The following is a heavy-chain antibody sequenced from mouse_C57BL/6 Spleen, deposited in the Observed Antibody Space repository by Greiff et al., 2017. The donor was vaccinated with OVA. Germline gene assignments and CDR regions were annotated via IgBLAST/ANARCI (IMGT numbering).Heavy chain of an antibody. CDR2: ISSGSSTI. Sequence: EVKLMESGGGLVKPGGSLKLSCAASGFTFSDYGMHWVRQAPEKGLEWVAYISSGSSTIYYADTVKGRFTISRDNAKNTLFLQMTSLRSEDTAMYYCASHDGYSHAMDYWGQGTSVTVSS. CDR3: ASHDGYSHAMDY. CDR1: GFTFSDYG. D-gene: IGHD2-3*01. V-gene: IGHV5-17*01. J-gene: IGHJ4*01.